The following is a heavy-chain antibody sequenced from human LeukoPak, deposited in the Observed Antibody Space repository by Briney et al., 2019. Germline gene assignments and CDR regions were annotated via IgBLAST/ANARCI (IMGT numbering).Heavy chain of an antibody. CDR3: ARVLGGYCSSTSCPYYYMDV. Sequence: ASVTVSCKSSGYTFTSYYMHWVRQAPGQGLEWMGIINPSGGSTSYAQKFQGRVTMTRDTSTSTVYMELSSLRSEDTAVYYCARVLGGYCSSTSCPYYYMDVWGKGTTVTVSS. CDR1: GYTFTSYY. CDR2: INPSGGST. J-gene: IGHJ6*03. D-gene: IGHD2-2*01. V-gene: IGHV1-46*01.